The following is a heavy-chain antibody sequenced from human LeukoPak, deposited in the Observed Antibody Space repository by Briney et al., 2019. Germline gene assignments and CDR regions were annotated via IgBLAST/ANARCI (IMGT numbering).Heavy chain of an antibody. Sequence: SETLSLTCTGSGGSISRYYWSWLRQPPGKGGEGMGYIYYSGSTNYNPSLKSRVTISVDTSKNQFSLKLSSVTAADTAVYYCARSAYSGSSTFLDYWGQGTLVTVSS. CDR1: GGSISRYY. J-gene: IGHJ4*02. CDR3: ARSAYSGSSTFLDY. D-gene: IGHD1-26*01. CDR2: IYYSGST. V-gene: IGHV4-59*01.